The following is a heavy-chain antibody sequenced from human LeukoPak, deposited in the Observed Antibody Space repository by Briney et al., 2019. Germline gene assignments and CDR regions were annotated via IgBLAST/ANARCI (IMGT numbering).Heavy chain of an antibody. CDR2: ISRSGSST. V-gene: IGHV3-23*01. Sequence: GGSLRLSCAASGFTFSSYSMSWVRQAPGQGLEWVSAISRSGSSTYYAHSVQGRFTITRDNSNNPVYLQVNSLRAEDTALYYCSRDSARRDGYNFDYWGQGTLVTVSS. J-gene: IGHJ4*02. CDR3: SRDSARRDGYNFDY. D-gene: IGHD5-24*01. CDR1: GFTFSSYS.